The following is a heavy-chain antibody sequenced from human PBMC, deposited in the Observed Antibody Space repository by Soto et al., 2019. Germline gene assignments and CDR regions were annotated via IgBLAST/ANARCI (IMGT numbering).Heavy chain of an antibody. D-gene: IGHD6-19*01. CDR2: INSDGSST. CDR3: AREEYSSGWYYYYGMDV. CDR1: GFTFSSYW. V-gene: IGHV3-74*01. Sequence: GGSLRLSCAASGFTFSSYWMHWFRQAPGKGLVWVSRINSDGSSTSYADSVKGRFTISRDNAKNTLYLQMNSLRAEDTAVYYCAREEYSSGWYYYYGMDVWGQGTTVTVSS. J-gene: IGHJ6*02.